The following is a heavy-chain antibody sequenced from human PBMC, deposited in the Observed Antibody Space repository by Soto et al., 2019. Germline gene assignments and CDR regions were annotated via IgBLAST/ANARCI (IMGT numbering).Heavy chain of an antibody. D-gene: IGHD2-15*01. CDR1: GFTFSTYA. J-gene: IGHJ4*02. Sequence: EVQVLESGGGLVQPGGSLRLSCVASGFTFSTYAMSWVRQAPGKGLEWVSGISGSGDTSYYADSVKGRFTISRDNSKNTLYLQMNSLRAEDTAVYYCAKVDLLGMCTGGSCYSLDYWGQGTLVTVSA. V-gene: IGHV3-23*01. CDR2: ISGSGDTS. CDR3: AKVDLLGMCTGGSCYSLDY.